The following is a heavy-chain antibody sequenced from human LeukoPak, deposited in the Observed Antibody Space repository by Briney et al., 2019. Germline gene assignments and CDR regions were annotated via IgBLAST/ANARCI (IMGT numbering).Heavy chain of an antibody. CDR1: GGSISSGGYY. CDR3: ARVGGSWYLREDYFDY. CDR2: IYYSGST. Sequence: KASQTLSLTCTVSGGSISSGGYYWSWIRQHPGKGLEWIGYIYYSGSTYYNPSLKSRVTISVDTSKNQFSLKLSSVTAADTAVYYCARVGGSWYLREDYFDYWGQGPLVTVSS. J-gene: IGHJ4*02. D-gene: IGHD6-13*01. V-gene: IGHV4-31*03.